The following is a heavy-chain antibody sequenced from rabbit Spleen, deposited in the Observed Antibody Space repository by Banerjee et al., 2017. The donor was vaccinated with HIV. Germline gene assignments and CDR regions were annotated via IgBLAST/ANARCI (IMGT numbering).Heavy chain of an antibody. J-gene: IGHJ6*01. Sequence: QSLEESGGGLVQPGASLTLTCTASGFSFSSNWICWVRQAPGKGLEWIACIDTSDGDTDYANWPKGRFTISKTSSTTVTLQMTSLTAADTATYFCTRGVDYWGKYGMDLWGQGTLVTVS. CDR3: TRGVDYWGKYGMDL. D-gene: IGHD2-1*01. CDR1: GFSFSSNW. V-gene: IGHV1S40*01. CDR2: IDTSDGDT.